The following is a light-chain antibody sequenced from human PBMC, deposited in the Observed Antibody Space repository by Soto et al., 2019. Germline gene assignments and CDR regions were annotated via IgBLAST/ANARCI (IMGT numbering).Light chain of an antibody. CDR2: EVT. CDR3: SSYAGNNNFVV. CDR1: SSDVGAYKY. V-gene: IGLV2-8*01. J-gene: IGLJ2*01. Sequence: QSVLTQPPSASGSPGQSVTISCTGTSSDVGAYKYVSWYQQHPGKAPKLMIYEVTKRPSGVPGRFSGSKSVNTASLTVSGLQAEDEADYYCSSYAGNNNFVVFGGGTKLTVL.